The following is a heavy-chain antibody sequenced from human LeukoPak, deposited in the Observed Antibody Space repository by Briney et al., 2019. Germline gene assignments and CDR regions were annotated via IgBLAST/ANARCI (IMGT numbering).Heavy chain of an antibody. CDR3: ARSKGGWRLFDY. Sequence: PGGALRLSCVAYQFTFSNYEMNWVRQAPGKGLEWVSYISFGGSYIHYAASAKGRFTISRDNAKNSLYLQMNSLRAEDTAVYYCARSKGGWRLFDYWGQGTLVTVSS. J-gene: IGHJ4*02. D-gene: IGHD6-19*01. V-gene: IGHV3-48*03. CDR1: QFTFSNYE. CDR2: ISFGGSYI.